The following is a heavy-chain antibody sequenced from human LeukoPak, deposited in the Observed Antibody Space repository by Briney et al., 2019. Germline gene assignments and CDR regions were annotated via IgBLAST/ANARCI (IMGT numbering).Heavy chain of an antibody. CDR2: ISDSSTTI. J-gene: IGHJ4*02. CDR3: ARDHGSSSSFDY. Sequence: GGSLRLSCAASGFTFSYYSMNWVRQAPGKELEWISYISDSSTTIYYADSVKGRFTVSRGNAKNSLYLQMNSLRAEDTAVYYCARDHGSSSSFDYWGQGSLVTVSS. CDR1: GFTFSYYS. D-gene: IGHD2-15*01. V-gene: IGHV3-48*01.